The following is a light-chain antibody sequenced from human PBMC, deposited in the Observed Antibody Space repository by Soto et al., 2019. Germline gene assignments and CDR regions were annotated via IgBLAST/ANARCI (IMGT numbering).Light chain of an antibody. Sequence: DIQMTQSPSSLSASVGDRVTITCRASQSISSYLNWYQQKPGKAPKLLIYAATSLQSGVPSRFSGSGSGTDFTLIISSLQPEDFATYYCQQSYSTLSSTFGPGTKVDIK. CDR3: QQSYSTLSST. CDR2: AAT. CDR1: QSISSY. J-gene: IGKJ3*01. V-gene: IGKV1-39*01.